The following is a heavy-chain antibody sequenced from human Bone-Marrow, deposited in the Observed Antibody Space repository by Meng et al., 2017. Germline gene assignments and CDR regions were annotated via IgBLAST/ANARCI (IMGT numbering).Heavy chain of an antibody. CDR3: AVAGRYYYYYGMDV. V-gene: IGHV1-3*01. J-gene: IGHJ6*02. CDR1: GYTFTGYY. D-gene: IGHD6-19*01. Sequence: ASVKVSCKASGYTFTGYYMHWVRQAPGQRLEWMGWINAGNGNTKYSQKFQGRVTITRDTSASTAYMELSSLRSEDTAVYYCAVAGRYYYYYGMDVWGQGTTVTVSS. CDR2: INAGNGNT.